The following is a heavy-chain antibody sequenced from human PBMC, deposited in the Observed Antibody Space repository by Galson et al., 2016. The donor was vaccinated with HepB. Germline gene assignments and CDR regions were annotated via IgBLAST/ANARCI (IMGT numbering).Heavy chain of an antibody. J-gene: IGHJ6*02. CDR1: GGSVSGPYYY. CDR3: AREFSHDNPAWGSYGMDV. CDR2: IFYNGRT. D-gene: IGHD3-16*01. V-gene: IGHV4-61*01. Sequence: ETLSLTCNVSGGSVSGPYYYWSWIRQPPGQGLEYIGHIFYNGRTTYNPSLKSRVHISLDTSKNQFSLKLNSVTAADTALYYCAREFSHDNPAWGSYGMDVWGRGTTVTVSS.